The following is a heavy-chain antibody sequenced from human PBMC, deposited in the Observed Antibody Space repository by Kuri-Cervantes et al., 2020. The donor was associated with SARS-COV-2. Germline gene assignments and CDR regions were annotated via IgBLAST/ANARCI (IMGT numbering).Heavy chain of an antibody. CDR2: INHSGST. D-gene: IGHD1-14*01. CDR3: ARHRWFDP. Sequence: SETLSLTCAVYGGSFSGYNWSWIRQPPGKGLEWIGEINHSGSTNYNPSLKSRVTISVDTSKNQFSLKLSSVTAADTAVYYCARHRWFDPWGQGTLVTVSS. V-gene: IGHV4-34*01. J-gene: IGHJ5*02. CDR1: GGSFSGYN.